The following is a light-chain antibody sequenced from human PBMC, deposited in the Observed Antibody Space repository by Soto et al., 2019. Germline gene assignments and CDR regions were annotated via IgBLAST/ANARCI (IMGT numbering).Light chain of an antibody. CDR3: QQYDSYPFI. Sequence: DIQITQSPSTLSASVVERVSITFRASQTINSWLAWYQQKPGKAPKLLIYKVSTLEIGVPSRFNGSGSGTEFTLTITSLQPDDFAVYYCQQYDSYPFIFGPGTKVDIK. CDR1: QTINSW. V-gene: IGKV1-5*03. J-gene: IGKJ3*01. CDR2: KVS.